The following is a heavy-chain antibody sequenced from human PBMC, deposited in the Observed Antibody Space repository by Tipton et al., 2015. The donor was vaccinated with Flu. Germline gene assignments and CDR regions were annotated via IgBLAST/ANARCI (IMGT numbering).Heavy chain of an antibody. Sequence: TLSLTCSVSGYSIKTGYYWAWFRQPPGKGLECVGSIYHTGSTHYNPSLHTRGTISPDTSKNEFSLKLTSVTAADTAVYYFARIDYYVYTTGSVAFHISCPGTMVSLSS. CDR1: GYSIKTGYY. V-gene: IGHV4-38-2*02. CDR2: IYHTGST. J-gene: IGHJ3*02. CDR3: ARIDYYVYTTGSVAFHI. D-gene: IGHD3/OR15-3a*01.